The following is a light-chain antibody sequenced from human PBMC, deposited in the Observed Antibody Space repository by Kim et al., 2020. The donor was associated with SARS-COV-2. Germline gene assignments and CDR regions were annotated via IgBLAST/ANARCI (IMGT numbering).Light chain of an antibody. CDR1: KLGDKN. Sequence: SYELTQPPSVSVSPGQTATISCSGDKLGDKNACXYQQKPGQSPVVVIYQDTKRSSGISERFSGSNSGNTATLTIRGTQALDEADYYCQAWDSSTVVFGGG. CDR2: QDT. CDR3: QAWDSSTVV. V-gene: IGLV3-1*01. J-gene: IGLJ2*01.